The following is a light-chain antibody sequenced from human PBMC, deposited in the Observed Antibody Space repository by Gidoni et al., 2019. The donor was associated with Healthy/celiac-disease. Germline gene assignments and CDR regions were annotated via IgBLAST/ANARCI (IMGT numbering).Light chain of an antibody. CDR3: QQYGSSRT. CDR1: QSVSSSY. J-gene: IGKJ1*01. CDR2: GAS. Sequence: EIVLTQSPGTLPLSPGERATLSCRASQSVSSSYLAWYQQKPGQAPSHLIYGASSRATGIPDRFSGSGSGTDFTLTISRLEPEDFAVYYCQQYGSSRTFGQXTKVEIK. V-gene: IGKV3-20*01.